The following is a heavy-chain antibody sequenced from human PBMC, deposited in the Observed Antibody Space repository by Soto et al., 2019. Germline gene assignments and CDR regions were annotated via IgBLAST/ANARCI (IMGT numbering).Heavy chain of an antibody. V-gene: IGHV3-30-3*01. CDR1: GFTFSSYA. CDR2: ISYDGSNK. D-gene: IGHD1-7*01. J-gene: IGHJ4*02. CDR3: ASYNWNYWYFDY. Sequence: GGSLRLSCAASGFTFSSYAMHWVRQAPGKGLEWVAVISYDGSNKYYADSVKGRFTISRDNSKNTLYLQMNSLRAEDTAVYYCASYNWNYWYFDYWGQGTLVTVSS.